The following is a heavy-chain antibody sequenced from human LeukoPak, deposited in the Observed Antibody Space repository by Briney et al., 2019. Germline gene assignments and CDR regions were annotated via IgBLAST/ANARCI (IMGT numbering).Heavy chain of an antibody. CDR1: GYTFTGYY. V-gene: IGHV1-2*02. Sequence: ASVKVSCKASGYTFTGYYMHWVRQALGQGLEWMGWINPNSGGANYAQKFQGRVIMTRDTSISTAYMELSRLRSDDTAVYYCARGAGILEWLPGVYYYGMDVWGQGTTVTVSS. CDR2: INPNSGGA. CDR3: ARGAGILEWLPGVYYYGMDV. J-gene: IGHJ6*02. D-gene: IGHD3-3*01.